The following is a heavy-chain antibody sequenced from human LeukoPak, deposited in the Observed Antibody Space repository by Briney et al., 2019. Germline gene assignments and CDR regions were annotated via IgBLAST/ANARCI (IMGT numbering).Heavy chain of an antibody. CDR2: IHSDGSST. CDR1: GFTFSNFW. Sequence: AGGSLRLSCAAPGFTFSNFWMHWVRQAPEKGLVWVSRIHSDGSSTSYADSVKGRFTISRDNAKNTLYLQMNSLRAEDTAVYYCASGQFWSGYYYDYWGQGTLVTVSS. J-gene: IGHJ4*02. V-gene: IGHV3-74*01. D-gene: IGHD3-3*01. CDR3: ASGQFWSGYYYDY.